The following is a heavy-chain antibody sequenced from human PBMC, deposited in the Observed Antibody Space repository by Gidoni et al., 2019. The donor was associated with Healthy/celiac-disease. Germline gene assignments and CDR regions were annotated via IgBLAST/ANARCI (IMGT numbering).Heavy chain of an antibody. J-gene: IGHJ4*02. V-gene: IGHV3-15*01. CDR2: IKSKTDGGTT. CDR3: TTGGSYRYYFDY. D-gene: IGHD1-26*01. CDR1: GFTPSSAL. Sequence: EVQLVASGGGLVKPGGSVRLSCAASGFTPSSALMSWARQAPGQGLECVGRIKSKTDGGTTDYAAPVKGRFTISRDDSKNTLYLQMNSLKTEDTAVYYCTTGGSYRYYFDYWGQGTLVTGSS.